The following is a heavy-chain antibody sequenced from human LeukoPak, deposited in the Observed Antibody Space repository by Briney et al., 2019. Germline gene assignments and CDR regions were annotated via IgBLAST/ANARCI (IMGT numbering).Heavy chain of an antibody. J-gene: IGHJ6*02. Sequence: KSSETLSLTCTVSGGSISSGDYYWSWIRQPPGKGLEWLGYIYYSGSTYYNPSLKSRITISVDTSKNQFSLQLNSVTPEDTAVYFCSRDTALHGRNYAMDVWGQGTTVTVSS. V-gene: IGHV4-30-4*01. CDR3: SRDTALHGRNYAMDV. CDR2: IYYSGST. CDR1: GGSISSGDYY. D-gene: IGHD5-18*01.